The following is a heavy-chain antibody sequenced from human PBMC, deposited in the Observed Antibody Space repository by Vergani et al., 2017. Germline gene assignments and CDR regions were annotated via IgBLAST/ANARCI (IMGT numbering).Heavy chain of an antibody. V-gene: IGHV1-2*02. CDR3: AASNDYGIVGAFEI. Sequence: QVQLVQSGAEVKKPGASVKVSCKASGYTFTGYYMHWVRQAPGQGLEWMGWINPNSGGTNYAQKFQGRVTMARDTSISTAYMELSRLRADDTAVYYCAASNDYGIVGAFEIWGQGTMVTVSS. CDR1: GYTFTGYY. D-gene: IGHD4/OR15-4a*01. J-gene: IGHJ3*02. CDR2: INPNSGGT.